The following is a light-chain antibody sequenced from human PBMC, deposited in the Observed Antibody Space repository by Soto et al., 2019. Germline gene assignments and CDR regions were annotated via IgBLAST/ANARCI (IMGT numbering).Light chain of an antibody. Sequence: VMTQSPGTLSLSPGERATLTRRASQSVSRSFFDWYQKKVGTAPRLLIYGASSRATSIPERFSGSGYGTYLTLTISIMEAEDFAVYYCQQYGSSTRTFGHGTRLEI. V-gene: IGKV3-20*01. CDR1: QSVSRSF. CDR3: QQYGSSTRT. CDR2: GAS. J-gene: IGKJ5*01.